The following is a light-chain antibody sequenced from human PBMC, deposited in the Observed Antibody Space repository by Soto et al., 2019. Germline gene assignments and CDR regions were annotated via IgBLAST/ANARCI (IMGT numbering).Light chain of an antibody. Sequence: DIVMTQSPLSLPVTPGEPASISCRSSQSLLHSKGYNYLDWYLQKPGQSPQLLIYLGSNRASGVPDRFSVSGSGTDFTLKISRVEAEDVGVYCCMQALQTPLTFGGGTKVEIK. CDR1: QSLLHSKGYNY. V-gene: IGKV2-28*01. CDR3: MQALQTPLT. J-gene: IGKJ4*01. CDR2: LGS.